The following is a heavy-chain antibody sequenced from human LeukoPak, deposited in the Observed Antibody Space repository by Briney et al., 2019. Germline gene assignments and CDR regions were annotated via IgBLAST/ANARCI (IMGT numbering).Heavy chain of an antibody. CDR2: IRSKANSYAT. V-gene: IGHV3-73*01. CDR1: GFTFSGSA. D-gene: IGHD3-3*01. Sequence: GGSLRLSCAASGFTFSGSAMHWVRQASGKGLEWVGRIRSKANSYATAYAASVKGRFTISRDDSKNTAYLQMNSLKTEDTAVYYCTSHYDFWSGLAGFDYWGQGTLVTVSS. J-gene: IGHJ4*02. CDR3: TSHYDFWSGLAGFDY.